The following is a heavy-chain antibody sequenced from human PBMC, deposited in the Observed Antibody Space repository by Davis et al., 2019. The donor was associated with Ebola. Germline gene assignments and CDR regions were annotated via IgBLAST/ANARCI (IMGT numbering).Heavy chain of an antibody. CDR1: CFNLRRYG. V-gene: IGHV3-33*01. CDR2: IWYDGSNK. Sequence: FCFNLRRYGMPRVRQVPGHGLERGAPIWYDGSNKYYADSVKGRFTISRDNSKNTLFLHINSLRVEDTAVYYCARVPATYYGMDVWGKRTTVTVSS. CDR3: ARVPATYYGMDV. J-gene: IGHJ6*04.